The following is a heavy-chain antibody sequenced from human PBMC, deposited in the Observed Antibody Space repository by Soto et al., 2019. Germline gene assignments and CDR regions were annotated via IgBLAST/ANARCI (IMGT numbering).Heavy chain of an antibody. Sequence: SETLSHTCTVTGGSITANYWGWIRQRPGMLLGWIGYIYYRGSTNYNPSLKSRVTISVDTSKNQFSPKLGSVTAADTAVYYCARMTYYDCLTGYPSVYYCDYWGQGTLLTVS. CDR2: IYYRGST. CDR1: GGSITANY. J-gene: IGHJ4*02. D-gene: IGHD3-9*01. V-gene: IGHV4-59*01. CDR3: ARMTYYDCLTGYPSVYYCDY.